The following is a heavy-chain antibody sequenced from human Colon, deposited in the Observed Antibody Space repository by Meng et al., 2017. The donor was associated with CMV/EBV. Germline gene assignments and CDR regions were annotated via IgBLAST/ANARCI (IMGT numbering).Heavy chain of an antibody. Sequence: QVHVQWPGPGLVKPSETLSLTGTVSGGSISTYYWSWIRQPAGEGLEWLGRISTNRNTDYNPSLNSRATIWLDTSNNQFSLKLTSVTAADTAVYYCVRGGYSGTQTGGVQEYWGQGTLVTVSS. CDR1: GGSISTYY. CDR3: VRGGYSGTQTGGVQEY. CDR2: ISTNRNT. J-gene: IGHJ4*02. D-gene: IGHD5-12*01. V-gene: IGHV4-4*07.